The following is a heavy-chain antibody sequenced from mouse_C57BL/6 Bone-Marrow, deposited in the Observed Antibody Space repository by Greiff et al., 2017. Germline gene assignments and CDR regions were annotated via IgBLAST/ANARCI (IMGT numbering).Heavy chain of an antibody. J-gene: IGHJ3*01. Sequence: DVMLVESGGGLVKPGGSLKLSCAASGFTFSSYAMSWVRQTPEKRLEWVATISDGGSYTYYPDNVQGRFTISRDNAKNNLYLQMSHLKSEDTAMYYCARPSYYSNWWVAWFAYWGQGTLVTVSA. CDR2: ISDGGSYT. CDR3: ARPSYYSNWWVAWFAY. V-gene: IGHV5-4*03. CDR1: GFTFSSYA. D-gene: IGHD2-5*01.